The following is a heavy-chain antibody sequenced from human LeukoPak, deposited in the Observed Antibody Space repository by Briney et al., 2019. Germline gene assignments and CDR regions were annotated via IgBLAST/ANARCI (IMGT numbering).Heavy chain of an antibody. CDR1: GFTFSSYW. CDR2: INSDGSST. D-gene: IGHD3-9*01. J-gene: IGHJ4*02. CDR3: TTDPNPYYDILTGYRPEGAIPSDY. V-gene: IGHV3-74*01. Sequence: GGSLRLSCAASGFTFSSYWMHWVRQAPGKGLVWVSRINSDGSSTSYADSVKGRFTISRDNAKNTLYLQMNSLKTEDTAVYYCTTDPNPYYDILTGYRPEGAIPSDYWGQGTLVTVSS.